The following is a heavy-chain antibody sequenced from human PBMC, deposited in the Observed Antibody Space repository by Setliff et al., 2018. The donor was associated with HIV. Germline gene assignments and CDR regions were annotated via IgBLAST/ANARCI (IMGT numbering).Heavy chain of an antibody. Sequence: PSETLSLTCTVSNVSISNSSSYWGWIRQPPGKRLEWIGSIYYSGGTYYNPSLKSRVTISVDTSKNQFSLRLSSVTAADTDVYYCARGARALGGDAFDIWGQGTMVTVSS. CDR3: ARGARALGGDAFDI. D-gene: IGHD1-26*01. V-gene: IGHV4-39*07. CDR1: NVSISNSSSY. J-gene: IGHJ3*02. CDR2: IYYSGGT.